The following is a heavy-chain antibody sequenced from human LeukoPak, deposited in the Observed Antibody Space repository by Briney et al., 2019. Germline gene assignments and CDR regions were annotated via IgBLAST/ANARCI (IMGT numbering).Heavy chain of an antibody. Sequence: GSLRLSCEASGFTFSSYAMSWVRQAPGKGLEWVSGISGIGANTYYADSVRGRFTISRDNSKNTLYLQMNSLRAEDTAVYYCAKRLLGYADSSPIDYWGQGTLVTVSS. V-gene: IGHV3-23*01. J-gene: IGHJ4*02. CDR1: GFTFSSYA. D-gene: IGHD4-17*01. CDR3: AKRLLGYADSSPIDY. CDR2: ISGIGANT.